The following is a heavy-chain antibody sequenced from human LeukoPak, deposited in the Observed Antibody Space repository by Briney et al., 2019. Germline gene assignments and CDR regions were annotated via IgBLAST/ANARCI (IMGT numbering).Heavy chain of an antibody. D-gene: IGHD5-12*01. CDR1: GFTFSRYS. CDR3: SRIARYSENEFDY. V-gene: IGHV3-48*04. CDR2: ITSSSSTT. Sequence: GGSLRLSCAASGFTFSRYSMNWVRQAPGKGLEWVSYITSSSSTTYYADSVKGRFTISRDNAKKSLYLQMNSLRAEDTAIYYCSRIARYSENEFDYWGQGTLVTVSS. J-gene: IGHJ4*02.